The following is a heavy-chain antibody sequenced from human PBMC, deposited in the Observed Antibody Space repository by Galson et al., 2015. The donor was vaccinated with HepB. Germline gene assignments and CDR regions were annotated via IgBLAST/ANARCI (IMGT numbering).Heavy chain of an antibody. D-gene: IGHD2-15*01. J-gene: IGHJ4*02. Sequence: SVKVSCKASGYTFTINGISWVRQTPGQGLEWLGWISTYGGNTNYAQKFQGRITLTRDTSTSIAYVELRSLRSDDTAVYYCARETPDTYYFDYWGQGTLVTVSS. CDR2: ISTYGGNT. V-gene: IGHV1-18*04. CDR1: GYTFTING. CDR3: ARETPDTYYFDY.